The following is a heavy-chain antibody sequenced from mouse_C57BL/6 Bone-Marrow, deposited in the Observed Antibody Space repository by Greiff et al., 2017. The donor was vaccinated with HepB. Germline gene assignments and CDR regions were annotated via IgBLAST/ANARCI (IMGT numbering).Heavy chain of an antibody. D-gene: IGHD2-5*01. CDR3: AMVPTIVTTRSYYYAMDY. J-gene: IGHJ4*01. V-gene: IGHV1-74*01. Sequence: QVQLQQPGAELVKPGASVKVSCKASGYTFTSYWMHWVKQRPGQGLEWIGRIHPSDSDTNYNQKFKGKATLTVDKSSSTAYMQLSSLTSEDSAVYYCAMVPTIVTTRSYYYAMDYWGQGTSVTVSS. CDR1: GYTFTSYW. CDR2: IHPSDSDT.